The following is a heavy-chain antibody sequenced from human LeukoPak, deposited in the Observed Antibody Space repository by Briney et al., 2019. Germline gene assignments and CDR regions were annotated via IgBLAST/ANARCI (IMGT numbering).Heavy chain of an antibody. Sequence: GGSLRLSCAASGFTFDDYGMSWVRQAPGKGLEWVSGINWNGGSTGYADSVKGRFTISRDNAKNSLYLQMNSLRAEDTALYYCARAPNSGYDYRKNYYYYYYMDVWGKGTTVTVSS. CDR1: GFTFDDYG. CDR2: INWNGGST. J-gene: IGHJ6*03. CDR3: ARAPNSGYDYRKNYYYYYYMDV. V-gene: IGHV3-20*04. D-gene: IGHD5-12*01.